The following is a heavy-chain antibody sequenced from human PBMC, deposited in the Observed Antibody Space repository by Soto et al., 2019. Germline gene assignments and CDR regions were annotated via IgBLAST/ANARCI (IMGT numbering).Heavy chain of an antibody. V-gene: IGHV3-13*01. CDR3: ARDLRITGTDGMDV. J-gene: IGHJ6*02. CDR1: GFTFSSYD. Sequence: EVQLVESGGGLVQPGGSRRLSCAASGFTFSSYDMHWVRQATGKGLEWVSAIGTAGDTYYPGSVKGRFTTSRENAKNSLYLQMNSLRAEDTAVYYCARDLRITGTDGMDVWGQGTTVTVSS. D-gene: IGHD1-20*01. CDR2: IGTAGDT.